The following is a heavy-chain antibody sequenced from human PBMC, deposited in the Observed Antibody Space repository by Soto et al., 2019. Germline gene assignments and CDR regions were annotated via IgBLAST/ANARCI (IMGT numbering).Heavy chain of an antibody. CDR1: GVRFRGFS. CDR2: ISYDGNDK. J-gene: IGHJ4*02. Sequence: LRLSCAASGVRFRGFSMHWVRQAPVKGLEWVAAISYDGNDKFYADSVRGRFTISRDNSKNTFYMQMTSLRPEDTAVYYCARDFNDLSFPFGFWGQGTLVTVSS. CDR3: ARDFNDLSFPFGF. D-gene: IGHD2-8*01. V-gene: IGHV3-30-3*01.